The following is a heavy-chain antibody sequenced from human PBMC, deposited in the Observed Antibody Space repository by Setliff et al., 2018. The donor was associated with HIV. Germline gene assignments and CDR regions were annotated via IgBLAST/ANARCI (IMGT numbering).Heavy chain of an antibody. Sequence: SETLSLTCTVSGGSISSSSYYWGWIRQPPGKGREWIGEIYHSEYTNYNASLKSRVSKSVDKSKNQFSLKLTSVTAADTAVYYCARGHCSGTNCYGVDYYGMDVWGQGTTVTVSS. CDR1: GGSISSSSYY. D-gene: IGHD2-2*01. V-gene: IGHV4-39*07. CDR3: ARGHCSGTNCYGVDYYGMDV. J-gene: IGHJ6*02. CDR2: IYHSEYT.